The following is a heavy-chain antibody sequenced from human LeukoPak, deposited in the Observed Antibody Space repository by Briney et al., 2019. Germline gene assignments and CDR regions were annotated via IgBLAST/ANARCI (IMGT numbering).Heavy chain of an antibody. CDR3: ARGDGLGY. CDR2: ISWNSGSR. D-gene: IGHD5-24*01. Sequence: GGSLRLSCAASGFTFEDYAMHWVRQAPGKGLEWVSGISWNSGSRGYAASVKGRFTISRDNAKNSLYLQMNSLRAEDTAVYYCARGDGLGYWGQGTLVTVSS. J-gene: IGHJ4*02. V-gene: IGHV3-9*01. CDR1: GFTFEDYA.